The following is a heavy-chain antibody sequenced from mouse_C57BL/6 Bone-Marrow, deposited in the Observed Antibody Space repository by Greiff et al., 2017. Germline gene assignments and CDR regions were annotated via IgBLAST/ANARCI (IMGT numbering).Heavy chain of an antibody. Sequence: EVQVVESGGGLVQPGGSLKLSCAASGFTFSDYYMYWVRQTPEKRLEWVAYISNGGGSTYYPDTVKGRFTISRDNAKNTLYLQMSRLKSEDTAMYYCARHHYYGSFYYYAMDYWGQGTSVTVSS. V-gene: IGHV5-12*01. J-gene: IGHJ4*01. CDR3: ARHHYYGSFYYYAMDY. D-gene: IGHD1-1*01. CDR1: GFTFSDYY. CDR2: ISNGGGST.